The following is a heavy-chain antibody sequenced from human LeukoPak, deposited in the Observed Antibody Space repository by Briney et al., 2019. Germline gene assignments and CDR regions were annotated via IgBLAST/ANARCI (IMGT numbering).Heavy chain of an antibody. CDR2: IHYSGST. D-gene: IGHD3-22*01. CDR1: GGSISRGAYY. V-gene: IGHV4-31*03. Sequence: SETLSLTCTVSGGSISRGAYYWSCIRQHPGKGLEWIGYIHYSGSTYYNPSLKSRVTISVDTSKNQFSLNLSSVTAADTAVYYCARAPDPNFYDRSGFDYWGQGTLITVSS. CDR3: ARAPDPNFYDRSGFDY. J-gene: IGHJ4*02.